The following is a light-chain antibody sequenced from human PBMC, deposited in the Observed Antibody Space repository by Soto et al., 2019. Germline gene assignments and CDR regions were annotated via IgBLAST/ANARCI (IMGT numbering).Light chain of an antibody. CDR1: SSNIGSNY. CDR2: SNN. V-gene: IGLV1-47*02. CDR3: AAWDDSLSGYV. J-gene: IGLJ1*01. Sequence: QSALTQPPSASGTPGQRVTISCSGSSSNIGSNYVYWYQQLPGTAPKLLIYSNNQRPSGVPDRFSGSKSGTSASLAISGRRSEDEADYYCAAWDDSLSGYVFGTGTKLTVL.